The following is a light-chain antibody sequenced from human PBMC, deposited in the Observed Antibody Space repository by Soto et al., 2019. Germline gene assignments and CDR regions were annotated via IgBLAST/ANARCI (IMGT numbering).Light chain of an antibody. CDR1: QDISNY. Sequence: DIQMTQSPSSLSASVGDRVTITFQSSQDISNYLNWYQQKPGKAPKLLIYKASTLKSGVPSRFSGSGSGTEFTLTINSLQSEDFAVYYCQQHDDWPRTFGQGTKVDI. J-gene: IGKJ1*01. CDR3: QQHDDWPRT. V-gene: IGKV1-33*01. CDR2: KAS.